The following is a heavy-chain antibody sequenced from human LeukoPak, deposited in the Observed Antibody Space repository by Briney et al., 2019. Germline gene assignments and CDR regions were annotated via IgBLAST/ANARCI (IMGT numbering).Heavy chain of an antibody. Sequence: SGRSLRLSCAASGFTFSSYAMHWVRQAPGKGLEWVAVISYDGSNKYYADSVKGRFTISRDNSKNTLYLQMNSLRAEDTAVYYCAKDHRSGKVHWGQGTLVTVSS. D-gene: IGHD2-15*01. CDR2: ISYDGSNK. J-gene: IGHJ4*02. V-gene: IGHV3-30-3*01. CDR3: AKDHRSGKVH. CDR1: GFTFSSYA.